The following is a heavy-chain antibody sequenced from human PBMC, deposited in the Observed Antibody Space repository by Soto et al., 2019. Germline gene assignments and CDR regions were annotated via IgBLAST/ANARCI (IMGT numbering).Heavy chain of an antibody. J-gene: IGHJ4*02. D-gene: IGHD2-15*01. CDR1: GYTFTSYG. CDR3: SRTLDCSGGSGYFDY. V-gene: IGHV1-18*01. Sequence: QVQLVQSGAEVKKPGASVKVSCKASGYTFTSYGISWVRQAPGQGLEWMGWISAYNGNTNYAQKLQGRVTMTTDTSTSKAYMELRSLRADDTAVYYCSRTLDCSGGSGYFDYWGQGTLVTVSS. CDR2: ISAYNGNT.